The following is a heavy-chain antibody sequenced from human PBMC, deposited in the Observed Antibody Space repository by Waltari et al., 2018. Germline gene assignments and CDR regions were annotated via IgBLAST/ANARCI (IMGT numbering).Heavy chain of an antibody. J-gene: IGHJ4*02. CDR2: IYYSGST. CDR1: GGSISSSSYY. V-gene: IGHV4-39*01. D-gene: IGHD5-18*01. Sequence: QLQLQESGPGLVKPSETLSLTCTVSGGSISSSSYYWGWIRQPPGKGLEWIGSIYYSGSTYYNPSLKSRVTISVDTSKNQFSLKLSSVTAADTAVYYCARVPETANPDYWGQGTLVTVSS. CDR3: ARVPETANPDY.